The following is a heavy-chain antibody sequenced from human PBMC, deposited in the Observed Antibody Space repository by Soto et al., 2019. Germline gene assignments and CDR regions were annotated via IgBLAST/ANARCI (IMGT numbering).Heavy chain of an antibody. CDR1: GGTFSSYA. D-gene: IGHD4-17*01. Sequence: VKVSCKASGGTFSSYAISWVRQAPGQGLEWMGGIIPIFGTANYAQKFQGRVTITADKSTSTAYMELSSLRSEDTAVYYCARDLSLTISNWFDPWGQGTLVTV. V-gene: IGHV1-69*06. J-gene: IGHJ5*02. CDR2: IIPIFGTA. CDR3: ARDLSLTISNWFDP.